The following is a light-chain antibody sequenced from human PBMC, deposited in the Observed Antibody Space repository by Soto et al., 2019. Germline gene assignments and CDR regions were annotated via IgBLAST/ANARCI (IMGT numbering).Light chain of an antibody. J-gene: IGKJ4*01. Sequence: VLTQSPGTLSLSPGEGATLSCRASQSINSFLAWYQQRRGQAPRLLIHGASNRATGIPDRFSGSGSGPDFTLTISRLEPEDFAVYYCQQRSNGPPLTVGGGPNVDI. CDR1: QSINSF. CDR2: GAS. V-gene: IGKV3-11*01. CDR3: QQRSNGPPLT.